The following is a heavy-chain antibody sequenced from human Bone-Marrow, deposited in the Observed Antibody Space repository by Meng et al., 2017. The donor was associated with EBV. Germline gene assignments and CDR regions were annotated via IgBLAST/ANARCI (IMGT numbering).Heavy chain of an antibody. CDR2: INPSGGPT. Sequence: QGVRVRSGAEVKNVGSAGKVSCKASGYNFTKYYMHLVRQAPGQGLEGLGRINPSGGPTFYAQKFQGRVTMTRDTSTSTVYMELTKLRSEDTAVYYCARDPDYGDLNGIDNWGQGTLVTVSS. CDR3: ARDPDYGDLNGIDN. D-gene: IGHD4-17*01. J-gene: IGHJ4*02. CDR1: GYNFTKYY. V-gene: IGHV1-46*01.